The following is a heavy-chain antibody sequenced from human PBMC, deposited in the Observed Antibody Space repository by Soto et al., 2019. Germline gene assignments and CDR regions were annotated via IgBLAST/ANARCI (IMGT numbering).Heavy chain of an antibody. CDR3: ASRPENIVDSGSYYFDY. J-gene: IGHJ4*02. CDR2: FDPEDGET. D-gene: IGHD1-26*01. V-gene: IGHV1-24*01. CDR1: GYTLTELS. Sequence: ASVKVSCKVSGYTLTELSMHWVRQAPGKGLEWMGGFDPEDGETSYAQKFQGRVTMTADTSTDTAYMELSSLRSEDTAVYYCASRPENIVDSGSYYFDYWGQGTLVTVSS.